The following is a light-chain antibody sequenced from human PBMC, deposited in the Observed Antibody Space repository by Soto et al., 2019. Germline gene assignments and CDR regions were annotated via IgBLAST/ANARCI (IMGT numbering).Light chain of an antibody. CDR2: SSN. J-gene: IGLJ2*01. CDR1: SSNIGSNS. Sequence: QSVLTQPPSASGTPGQRVTISCSGSSSNIGSNSVNWYQQLPGTAPKLLMYSSNQRPSGVPDRFSGSKSGTSASLAICGLQSEDEADYYCAAWDDSRNGVVFGGGTKLTVL. V-gene: IGLV1-44*01. CDR3: AAWDDSRNGVV.